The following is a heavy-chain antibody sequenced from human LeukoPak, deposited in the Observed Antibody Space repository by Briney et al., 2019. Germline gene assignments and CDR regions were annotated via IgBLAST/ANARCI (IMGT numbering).Heavy chain of an antibody. CDR3: ARDRGGYDSFDY. V-gene: IGHV1-2*02. CDR2: INPNSGGT. J-gene: IGHJ4*02. CDR1: GYTFTGYY. D-gene: IGHD5-12*01. Sequence: ASVKVSCKASGYTFTGYYMHWVRQAPGQGLEWMGWINPNSGGTNYAQKFQGRVTMTRDTSISTAYMELSRLRSDDTAVYYCARDRGGYDSFDYWGQGTRVTVSS.